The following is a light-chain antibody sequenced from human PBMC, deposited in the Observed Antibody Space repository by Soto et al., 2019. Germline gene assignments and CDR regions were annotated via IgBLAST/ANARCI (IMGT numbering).Light chain of an antibody. CDR2: GAS. CDR1: QSVSSTY. J-gene: IGKJ4*01. Sequence: EIVLPQSPGTLSLSPGERATLSCRASQSVSSTYLAWYQQKPGQAPRLLLYGASSRATGIPDRFSGSGSGTDFTLTISRLGPEDFAVYYCQQYGSSTALSFSGGTKVEIK. CDR3: QQYGSSTALS. V-gene: IGKV3-20*01.